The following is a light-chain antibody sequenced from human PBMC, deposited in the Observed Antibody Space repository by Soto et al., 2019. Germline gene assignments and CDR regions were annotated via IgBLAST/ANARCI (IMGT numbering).Light chain of an antibody. CDR1: QIISSTY. Sequence: DIVLTQSPGTLSLSPGERATLSCRASQIISSTYLGWYQQKPGQAPRLLIYGASSRATGIPDRFRDSGSGTDFTRTISRLEPEDFAGYYCQHYGTSLYTLGQGTKLEIK. J-gene: IGKJ2*01. CDR3: QHYGTSLYT. CDR2: GAS. V-gene: IGKV3-20*01.